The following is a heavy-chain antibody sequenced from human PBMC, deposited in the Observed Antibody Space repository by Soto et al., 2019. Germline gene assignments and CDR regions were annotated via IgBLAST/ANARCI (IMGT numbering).Heavy chain of an antibody. V-gene: IGHV3-23*01. Sequence: AGSLRLSCAASGFTFSSYAMSWVRQAPGKGLEWVSAISGSGGSTYYADSVKGRFTISRDNSKNTLYLQMNSLRAEDTAVYYCASYGSGTPNYYGMDVWGQGTTVTVSS. D-gene: IGHD3-10*01. CDR2: ISGSGGST. CDR1: GFTFSSYA. J-gene: IGHJ6*02. CDR3: ASYGSGTPNYYGMDV.